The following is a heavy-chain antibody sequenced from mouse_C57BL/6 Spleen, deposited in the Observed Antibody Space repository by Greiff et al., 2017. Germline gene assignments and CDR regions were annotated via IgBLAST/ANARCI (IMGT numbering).Heavy chain of an antibody. D-gene: IGHD1-1*01. V-gene: IGHV1-80*01. CDR3: ARRGSSSGDFDY. J-gene: IGHJ2*01. CDR1: GYAFSSYW. CDR2: IYPGDGDT. Sequence: VQLQQSGAELVKPGASVKISCKASGYAFSSYWMNWVKQRPGKGLEWIGQIYPGDGDTNYNGKFKGKATLTADKSSSTAYMQLSSRRSEDSAVYFCARRGSSSGDFDYWGQGTTLTVSS.